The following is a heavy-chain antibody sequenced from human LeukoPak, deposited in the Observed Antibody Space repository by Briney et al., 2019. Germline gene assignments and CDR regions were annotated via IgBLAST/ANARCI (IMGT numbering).Heavy chain of an antibody. Sequence: GGSLRLSCAASGFTFSSYAMSWVRQAPGKGREWVSAISGSGGSTYYADSVKGRFTISRDNSKNPLYLQMNSLRAEDTAVYYCAKSRIGYYDSSGTLAFDYWGQGTLVTVSS. CDR1: GFTFSSYA. J-gene: IGHJ4*02. CDR3: AKSRIGYYDSSGTLAFDY. V-gene: IGHV3-23*01. D-gene: IGHD3-22*01. CDR2: ISGSGGST.